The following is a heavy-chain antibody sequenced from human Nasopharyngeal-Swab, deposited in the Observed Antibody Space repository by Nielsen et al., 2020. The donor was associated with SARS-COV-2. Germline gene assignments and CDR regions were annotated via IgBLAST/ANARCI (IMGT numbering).Heavy chain of an antibody. CDR3: ARGDKGYSSGWVY. J-gene: IGHJ4*02. CDR2: IISILGIA. V-gene: IGHV1-69*04. Sequence: WVRQAPGQGLEWMGRIISILGIANYAQKFQGRVTITADKSTSTAYMELSSLRSEDTAVYYCARGDKGYSSGWVYWGQGTLVTVSS. D-gene: IGHD6-19*01.